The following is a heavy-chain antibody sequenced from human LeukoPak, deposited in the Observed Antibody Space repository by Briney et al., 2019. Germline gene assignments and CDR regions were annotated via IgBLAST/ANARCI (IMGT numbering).Heavy chain of an antibody. CDR2: IYYSGST. D-gene: IGHD5-18*01. V-gene: IGHV4-34*01. CDR1: GGSFSGYY. J-gene: IGHJ3*02. CDR3: ARGFGRYSYGWPYAFDI. Sequence: PSETLSLTCAVYGGSFSGYYWSWIRQPPGKGLEWIGYIYYSGSTNYNPSLESRVTISVDTSKNQFSLKLSSVTAADTAVYYCARGFGRYSYGWPYAFDIWGQGTMVTVSS.